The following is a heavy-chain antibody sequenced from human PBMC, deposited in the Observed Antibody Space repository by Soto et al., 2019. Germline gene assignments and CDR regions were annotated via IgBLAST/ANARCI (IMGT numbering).Heavy chain of an antibody. CDR3: ARHHGPTTSENWFDP. D-gene: IGHD5-12*01. V-gene: IGHV1-18*01. J-gene: IGHJ5*02. CDR2: ISTYSGDT. Sequence: ASVKVSCKDSGYTFFTYDSRWVRQAPGQGLEWMGWISTYSGDTKYAQKFQGRVTMTTDTSTTTAYLELRSLRSDDTAVYYCARHHGPTTSENWFDPWGQGTLVTVSS. CDR1: GYTFFTYD.